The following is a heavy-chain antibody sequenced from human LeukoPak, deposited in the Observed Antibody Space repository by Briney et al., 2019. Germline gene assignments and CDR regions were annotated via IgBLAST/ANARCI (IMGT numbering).Heavy chain of an antibody. CDR3: ARARASSSWSSGAFDI. Sequence: GASVKVSCKASGYTFTKFAMHWIRQAPGQGLEWMGRIIPILGIANYAQKFQGRVTITADKSTSTAYMELSSLRSEDTAVYYCARARASSSWSSGAFDIWGQGTMVTVSS. D-gene: IGHD6-13*01. CDR2: IIPILGIA. J-gene: IGHJ3*02. V-gene: IGHV1-69*04. CDR1: GYTFTKFA.